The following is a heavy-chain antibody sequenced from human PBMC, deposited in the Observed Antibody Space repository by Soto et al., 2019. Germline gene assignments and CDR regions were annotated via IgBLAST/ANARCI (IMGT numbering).Heavy chain of an antibody. CDR2: ISYDGSNK. CDR3: AKDGILDSSGHYYYFDY. CDR1: GFTFRSYG. Sequence: GGSLRLSCAASGFTFRSYGMHWVRQAPGKGLEWVAVISYDGSNKYYADSVKGRFTISRDNSKNTLYLQMNSLRPEDTAVYYCAKDGILDSSGHYYYFDYWGQGTLVTVSS. V-gene: IGHV3-30*18. J-gene: IGHJ4*02. D-gene: IGHD3-22*01.